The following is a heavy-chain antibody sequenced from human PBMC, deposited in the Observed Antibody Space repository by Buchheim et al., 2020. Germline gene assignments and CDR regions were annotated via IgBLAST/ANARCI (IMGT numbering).Heavy chain of an antibody. CDR1: GFTFSSYG. D-gene: IGHD6-19*01. Sequence: QVQLVESGGGVVQPGRSLRLSCAASGFTFSSYGMHWVRQAPGKGLEWVAVIWYDGSNEYYADSVTGRFTIPRENSKNNLYLQMNSLRAEDTAVYYCAKRYTSGWEFDYWGQGTL. CDR3: AKRYTSGWEFDY. CDR2: IWYDGSNE. V-gene: IGHV3-33*06. J-gene: IGHJ4*02.